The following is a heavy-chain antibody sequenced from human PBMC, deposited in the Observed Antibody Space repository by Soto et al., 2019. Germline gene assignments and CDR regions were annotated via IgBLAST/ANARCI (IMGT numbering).Heavy chain of an antibody. J-gene: IGHJ2*01. CDR2: LSGRGGNT. CDR1: GFTLRDYA. CDR3: AKPGGVYWYFDL. Sequence: PGWSLRLSCAASGFTLRDYAMTWVRQAPGKGLEWVSSLSGRGGNTYYADSVKGRFTISRANSENTLFLQMSSLRAEDTATYYCAKPGGVYWYFDLWGRGTLVTVSS. D-gene: IGHD3-3*01. V-gene: IGHV3-23*01.